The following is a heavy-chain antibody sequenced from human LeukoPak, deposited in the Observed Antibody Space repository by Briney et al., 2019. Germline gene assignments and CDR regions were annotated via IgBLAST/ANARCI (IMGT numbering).Heavy chain of an antibody. Sequence: SVKVSCEASGGTFSSYTISWVRQAPGQGLEWMGRIIPILGIANYAQKFQGRVTITADKSTSTAYMELSSLRSEDTAVYYCARGVEMATILDYWGQGTLVTVSS. V-gene: IGHV1-69*02. J-gene: IGHJ4*02. D-gene: IGHD5-24*01. CDR1: GGTFSSYT. CDR3: ARGVEMATILDY. CDR2: IIPILGIA.